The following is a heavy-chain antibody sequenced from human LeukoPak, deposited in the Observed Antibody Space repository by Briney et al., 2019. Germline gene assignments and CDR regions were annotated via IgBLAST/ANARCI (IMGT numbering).Heavy chain of an antibody. CDR3: ARDPTIFGVVIVPDY. D-gene: IGHD3-3*01. V-gene: IGHV3-7*01. Sequence: GGSLRLSCAASGFTFDDYAMHWVRQAPGKGLEWVANIKQDGSEKYYVDSVKGRFTISRDNAKNSLYLQMNSLRAEDTAVYYCARDPTIFGVVIVPDYWGQGTLVTVSS. CDR2: IKQDGSEK. CDR1: GFTFDDYA. J-gene: IGHJ4*02.